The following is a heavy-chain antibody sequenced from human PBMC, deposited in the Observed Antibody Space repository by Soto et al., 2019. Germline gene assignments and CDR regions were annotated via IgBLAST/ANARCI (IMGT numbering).Heavy chain of an antibody. J-gene: IGHJ4*02. D-gene: IGHD2-21*02. CDR2: IDPSGGST. CDR1: GYTVTRHY. Sequence: QVQLVQSGAEVKKPGASVKVSCKASGYTVTRHYMHWVRQAPGQGLEWMGIIDPSGGSTTYAQKFQDRVTMTRDMSTRTVYMELSSLRSDDTAIYYCTRGSTVVTLDYFDSWGQGTQVTVSS. CDR3: TRGSTVVTLDYFDS. V-gene: IGHV1-46*03.